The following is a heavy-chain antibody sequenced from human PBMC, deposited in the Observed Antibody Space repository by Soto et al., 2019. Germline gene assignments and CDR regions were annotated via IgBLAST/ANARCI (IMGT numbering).Heavy chain of an antibody. V-gene: IGHV3-7*04. D-gene: IGHD3-10*01. CDR3: ARGHPITMVRGPSYYYGMDV. Sequence: PGGSTKLSCAVSGVRVCSLGMTLVRQAPGKGLEWVANIKQDGSQKLYVDSVKGRFTISRDNAKNSLYLQMNSLRGEDTAVYYCARGHPITMVRGPSYYYGMDVWGQGTTVTVSS. CDR1: GVRVCSLG. J-gene: IGHJ6*02. CDR2: IKQDGSQK.